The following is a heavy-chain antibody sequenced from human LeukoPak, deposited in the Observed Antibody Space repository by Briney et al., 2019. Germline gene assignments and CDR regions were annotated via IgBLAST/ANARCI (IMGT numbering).Heavy chain of an antibody. CDR1: GFTFSSYS. CDR3: ARDGYCNSITCFDY. J-gene: IGHJ4*02. CDR2: ISSSSSYI. D-gene: IGHD2-2*03. Sequence: PGGSLRLSCAASGFTFSSYSMNWVRQAPGKGLEWVSSISSSSSYIYYADSVKGRFTISRDNTKNSVYLQMNGLRAEDTAIYYCARDGYCNSITCFDYWSQGTLVTVSS. V-gene: IGHV3-21*01.